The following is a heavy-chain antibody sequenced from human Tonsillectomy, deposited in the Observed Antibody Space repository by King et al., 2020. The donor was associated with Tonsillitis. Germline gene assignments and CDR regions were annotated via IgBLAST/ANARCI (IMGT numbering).Heavy chain of an antibody. Sequence: EVQLVESGGGLVQPGGSLRLSCAASGFTFSTYEMNWVRQAPGKGLEWVSYISSSGSTIFYADSVKGRFTISRDNAKNSLYLQMISLRADDTAVYYCARGYQNLYFAYYMDVWGKGTTATVSS. J-gene: IGHJ6*03. V-gene: IGHV3-48*03. CDR2: ISSSGSTI. CDR1: GFTFSTYE. D-gene: IGHD3-16*01. CDR3: ARGYQNLYFAYYMDV.